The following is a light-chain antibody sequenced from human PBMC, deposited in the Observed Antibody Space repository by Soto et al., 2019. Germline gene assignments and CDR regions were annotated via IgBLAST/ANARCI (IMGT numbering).Light chain of an antibody. Sequence: QSVLTQPPSASGTPGQRVTISCSGSSSNIGRNTVNWYQQLPGTAPKLLIYSNNQRPSGVPDRFPGSKSGTSASLAISGLQSEDEADYYCAAWDDSLNAVVFGGGTKLTVL. CDR3: AAWDDSLNAVV. CDR2: SNN. V-gene: IGLV1-44*01. CDR1: SSNIGRNT. J-gene: IGLJ2*01.